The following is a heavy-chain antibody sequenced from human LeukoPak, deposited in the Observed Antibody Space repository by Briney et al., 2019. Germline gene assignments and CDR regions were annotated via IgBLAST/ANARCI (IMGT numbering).Heavy chain of an antibody. D-gene: IGHD3-3*01. J-gene: IGHJ6*02. CDR2: TYYRSKLYK. CDR3: ARDGPELRFLETSYYYYYGMDV. CDR1: GDIFSSNSAA. V-gene: IGHV6-1*01. Sequence: SQTLSLTCAVSGDIFSSNSAAWDWIRQSPSRGLEWLERTYYRSKLYKDYAVSVKNRISINPDTSKNQFSLQLNSVTPEDTAVYYCARDGPELRFLETSYYYYYGMDVWGQGTTVTVSS.